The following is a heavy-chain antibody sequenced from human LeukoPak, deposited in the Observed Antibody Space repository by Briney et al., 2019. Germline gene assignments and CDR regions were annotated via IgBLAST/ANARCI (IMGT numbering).Heavy chain of an antibody. D-gene: IGHD6-13*01. Sequence: PGGSLRLSCAASGFTFNNYALHWVRQAPGKGLEYVSVISSNGGSTYYANSVKGRFTISRDNSKNTLYLQMNSLRAEDTAVYYCASSSWYRSTEFDYWGQGTLVTVSS. CDR3: ASSSWYRSTEFDY. CDR2: ISSNGGST. CDR1: GFTFNNYA. V-gene: IGHV3-64*01. J-gene: IGHJ4*02.